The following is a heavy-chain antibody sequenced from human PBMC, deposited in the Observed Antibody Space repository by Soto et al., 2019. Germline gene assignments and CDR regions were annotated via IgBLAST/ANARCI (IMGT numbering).Heavy chain of an antibody. V-gene: IGHV3-23*01. Sequence: EVQLLESGGGLVQPGGSLRLSCAASGFTFNSYAMSWVRQAPGEGLEWVASISRSDAGPYYADSVKGRFSISRDNSQNTLFLLMNSLRADDTALYYCAKNYFFDSWCQGAPVTVSS. J-gene: IGHJ4*02. CDR2: ISRSDAGP. CDR1: GFTFNSYA. CDR3: AKNYFFDS.